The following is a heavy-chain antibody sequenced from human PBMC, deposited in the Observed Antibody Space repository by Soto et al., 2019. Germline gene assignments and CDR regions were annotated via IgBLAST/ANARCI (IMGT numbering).Heavy chain of an antibody. CDR3: ARRGKDYGDGEGDS. D-gene: IGHD4-17*01. CDR1: GGTFSSYA. V-gene: IGHV1-69*12. Sequence: QVQLVQSGAEVKKPGSSVKVSCKASGGTFSSYAISWVRQAPGQGLEWMGGIIPIFGTANYAQKFQGRVTITADESTSTAYMELSSLRSEDTAVYYCARRGKDYGDGEGDSWGQGTLVTVSS. CDR2: IIPIFGTA. J-gene: IGHJ4*02.